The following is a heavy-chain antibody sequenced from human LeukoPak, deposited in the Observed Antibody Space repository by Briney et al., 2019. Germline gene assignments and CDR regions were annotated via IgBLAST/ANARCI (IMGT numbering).Heavy chain of an antibody. V-gene: IGHV3-48*03. D-gene: IGHD2-21*01. CDR3: ARSIVSHG. Sequence: GGSLRLSCAASVLTFSIHAVRWVRQAPGKGLEWISYISSSGSTIYYADSVKGRFTISRDNAKKSLYLQMNSLRAEHTAVYYFARSIVSHGWGQGTVVTVSS. CDR2: ISSSGSTI. CDR1: VLTFSIHA. J-gene: IGHJ4*02.